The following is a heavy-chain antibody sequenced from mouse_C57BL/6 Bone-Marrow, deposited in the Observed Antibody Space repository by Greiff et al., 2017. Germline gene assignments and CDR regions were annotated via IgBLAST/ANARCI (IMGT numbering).Heavy chain of an antibody. J-gene: IGHJ4*01. Sequence: EVQRVESEGGLVQPGSSMKLSCTASGFTFSDYYMAWVRQVPEKGLEWVANINYDGSSTYYLDSLKSRFIISRDNAKNILYLQMSRLKSEDTATYYCAREGSSLYAMDYWGQGTSVTVSS. CDR1: GFTFSDYY. D-gene: IGHD1-1*01. CDR2: INYDGSST. V-gene: IGHV5-16*01. CDR3: AREGSSLYAMDY.